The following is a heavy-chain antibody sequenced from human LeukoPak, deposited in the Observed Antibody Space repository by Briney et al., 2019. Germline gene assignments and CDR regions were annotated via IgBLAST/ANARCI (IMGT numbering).Heavy chain of an antibody. Sequence: SETLSLTCAVSGVSIASYSCHWIRQSPGKGLEDVAAIDSHGTTYYNPSLRSRLNIAVDPSKNQCSLRLNSVTAADTAVYYCARSRGWWALDYWGPGTLVAVSS. CDR1: GVSIASYS. D-gene: IGHD2-8*02. CDR3: ARSRGWWALDY. J-gene: IGHJ4*02. V-gene: IGHV4-39*07. CDR2: IDSHGTT.